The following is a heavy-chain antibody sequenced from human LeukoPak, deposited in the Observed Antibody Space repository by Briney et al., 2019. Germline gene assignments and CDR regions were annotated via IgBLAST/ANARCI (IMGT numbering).Heavy chain of an antibody. CDR1: GYTFTSYG. V-gene: IGHV1-18*01. CDR3: ARVESITIFGVVIGNWFDP. J-gene: IGHJ5*02. D-gene: IGHD3-3*01. CDR2: ISAYNGNT. Sequence: ASVKVSCKASGYTFTSYGISWLRQAPGQGLEWMGWISAYNGNTNYAQKLQGRVTMTTDTSTSTAYMELRSLRSDDTAVYYCARVESITIFGVVIGNWFDPWGQGTLVTVSS.